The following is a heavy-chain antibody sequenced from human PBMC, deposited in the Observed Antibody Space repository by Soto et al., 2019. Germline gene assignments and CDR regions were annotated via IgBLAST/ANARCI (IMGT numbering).Heavy chain of an antibody. CDR1: GDTISSSDFY. CDR2: IFYSGST. D-gene: IGHD4-17*01. J-gene: IGHJ3*01. V-gene: IGHV4-39*01. Sequence: QLQLQESGPGLVKPSETLSLTCTASGDTISSSDFYWGWIRQPPGRGLEWIGNIFYSGSTYYNPSLKSRVTISVDTSRNQFSLTLSSVTAADTAVYYCARRTDYGDYSDAFDVWGHGSMVTVSS. CDR3: ARRTDYGDYSDAFDV.